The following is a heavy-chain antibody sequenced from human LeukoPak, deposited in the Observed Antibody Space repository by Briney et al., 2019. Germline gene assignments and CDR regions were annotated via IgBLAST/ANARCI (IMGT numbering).Heavy chain of an antibody. Sequence: PGGSLRLSCAACGFIFSSYGMHWVRQAPGKGLEWVSFISYDGTNKFYAHSVKGRFSISRDTSKDTLYLQMNSLRADDTAVYYCVRDKKPYYFDYWGQGTLVTVSS. CDR2: ISYDGTNK. V-gene: IGHV3-33*05. J-gene: IGHJ4*02. CDR3: VRDKKPYYFDY. CDR1: GFIFSSYG.